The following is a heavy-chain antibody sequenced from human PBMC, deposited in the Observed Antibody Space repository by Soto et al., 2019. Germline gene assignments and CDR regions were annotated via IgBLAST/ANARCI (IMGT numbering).Heavy chain of an antibody. V-gene: IGHV4-59*01. J-gene: IGHJ4*02. CDR2: IYYSGST. Sequence: LSLTCTVSGGSISSYSWSWIRQPPGKGLEWIGYIYYSGSTNYNPFLKSRVTISVDTSKNQFSLKLSSVTAADTAVYYCARDSKRGYSGYDKLDYWGQGTLVTVAS. CDR3: ARDSKRGYSGYDKLDY. CDR1: GGSISSYS. D-gene: IGHD5-12*01.